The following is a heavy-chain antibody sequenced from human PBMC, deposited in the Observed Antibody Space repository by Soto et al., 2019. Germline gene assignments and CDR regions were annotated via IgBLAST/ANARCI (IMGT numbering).Heavy chain of an antibody. D-gene: IGHD3-16*02. Sequence: QVQLVESGGGVVQPGRSLGLSCAASGFTFSSYGMHWVRQAPGKGLEWVAVIWYDGSNKYYADSVKGRFTISRDNSKNTLYLQMNSLRAEDTAVYYCARDRGVYDYIWGSYRFDAFDIWGQGTMVTVSS. CDR2: IWYDGSNK. CDR3: ARDRGVYDYIWGSYRFDAFDI. V-gene: IGHV3-33*01. J-gene: IGHJ3*02. CDR1: GFTFSSYG.